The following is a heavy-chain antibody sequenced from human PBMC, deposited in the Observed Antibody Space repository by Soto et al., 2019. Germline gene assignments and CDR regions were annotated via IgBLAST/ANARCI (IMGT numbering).Heavy chain of an antibody. V-gene: IGHV3-30*18. CDR2: ISYDGSKK. J-gene: IGHJ4*02. CDR3: AKDRVESGLGEIDY. CDR1: GFSFSNNG. Sequence: GGSLRLSCAASGFSFSNNGMHWVRQAPGKGLEWVAIISYDGSKKYYADSVKGRFTISRDNSKNTLFLQMNSLRVEDTAVFYCAKDRVESGLGEIDYWGQGTLVTVSS. D-gene: IGHD3-16*01.